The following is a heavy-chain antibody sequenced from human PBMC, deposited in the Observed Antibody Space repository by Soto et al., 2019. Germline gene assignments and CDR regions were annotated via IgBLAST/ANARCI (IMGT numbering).Heavy chain of an antibody. CDR3: VREEASGSSGLTYHYYYNGMDV. V-gene: IGHV3-48*02. Sequence: GGSLRLSCVASGFTFSRYNMHWVRQAPGKGLEWVAYVTTSGDTMFYADSVEGRFAISRDVAKNSVHLQMNSLGDEDTAVYYCVREEASGSSGLTYHYYYNGMDVWGQGTAVTVSS. D-gene: IGHD3-10*01. CDR2: VTTSGDTM. CDR1: GFTFSRYN. J-gene: IGHJ6*02.